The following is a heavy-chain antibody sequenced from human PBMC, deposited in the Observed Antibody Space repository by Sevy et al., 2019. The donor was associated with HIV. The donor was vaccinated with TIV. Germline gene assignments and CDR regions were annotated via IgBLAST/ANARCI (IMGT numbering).Heavy chain of an antibody. V-gene: IGHV4-39*01. CDR1: GGSIRSSSYY. CDR2: IYYSGST. D-gene: IGHD2-15*01. CDR3: ARRGCSGGSCDY. Sequence: SETLSLTCTVSGGSIRSSSYYWGWIRQPPGKGLEWIGSIYYSGSTYYNPSLKSRVTISVDTSKNQFSLKLSSVTAADTAVYYCARRGCSGGSCDYWGQGTLVTVSS. J-gene: IGHJ4*02.